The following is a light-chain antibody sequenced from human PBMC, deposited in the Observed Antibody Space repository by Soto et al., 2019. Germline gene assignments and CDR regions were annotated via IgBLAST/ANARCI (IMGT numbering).Light chain of an antibody. V-gene: IGKV3-15*01. J-gene: IGKJ1*01. CDR1: QSVNSN. CDR2: GAS. CDR3: QQYNNWPT. Sequence: EIVMTQSPATLSVSPGERATLSCRASQSVNSNLAWYQQKPVQAPRLLIYGASTRATGVPARFSGSGSGTEFTLTVSILQSEDFAVYFGQQYNNWPTFGHGTKVEIK.